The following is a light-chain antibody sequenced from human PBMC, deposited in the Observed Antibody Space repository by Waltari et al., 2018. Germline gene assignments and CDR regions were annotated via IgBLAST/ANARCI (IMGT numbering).Light chain of an antibody. CDR1: QSDSSN. CDR3: QQYNNWPPGT. Sequence: EIVMTQSPATQSVSPGERATLSCRASQSDSSNLAWYQQEPGQARKLLIYGASTSATGIPARFSASGSGTEDTLTISSLQSEDFAVYYCQQYNNWPPGTFGQGTKVEIK. V-gene: IGKV3-15*01. J-gene: IGKJ1*01. CDR2: GAS.